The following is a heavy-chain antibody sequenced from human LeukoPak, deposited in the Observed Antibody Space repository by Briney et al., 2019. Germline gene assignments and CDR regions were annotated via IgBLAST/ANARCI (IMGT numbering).Heavy chain of an antibody. CDR1: GYTFTSYD. V-gene: IGHV1-69*05. D-gene: IGHD6-19*01. CDR3: ASSSGPPRALYY. J-gene: IGHJ4*02. CDR2: IIPIFGTA. Sequence: ASVKVSCKASGYTFTSYDINWVRQAPGQGLEWMGRIIPIFGTANYAQKFQGRVTITTDESTSTAYMELSSLRSEDTAVYYCASSSGPPRALYYWGQGTLVTVSS.